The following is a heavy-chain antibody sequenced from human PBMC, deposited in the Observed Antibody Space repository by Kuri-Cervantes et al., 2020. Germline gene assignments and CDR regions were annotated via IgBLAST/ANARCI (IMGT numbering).Heavy chain of an antibody. CDR2: ISWNSGSI. CDR3: AKDMADSSGWFFDY. CDR1: GFTFDDYA. J-gene: IGHJ4*02. Sequence: GGSLRLSCAASGFTFDDYAMHWVRQAPGKGLEWVSGISWNSGSIGYADSVKGRFTISRDNAKNSLYLQMNSLRAEDTALYYCAKDMADSSGWFFDYWGQGTLVTVSS. V-gene: IGHV3-9*01. D-gene: IGHD6-19*01.